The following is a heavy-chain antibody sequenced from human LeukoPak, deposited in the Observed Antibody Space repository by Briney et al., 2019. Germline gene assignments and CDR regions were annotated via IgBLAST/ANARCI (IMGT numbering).Heavy chain of an antibody. V-gene: IGHV3-23*01. CDR3: AKDRYYGSGSSLFDY. D-gene: IGHD3-10*01. CDR2: ISGSGGST. Sequence: GGSLRLSCAASGFTFSSYAMSWVRQAPGKGLEWVSAISGSGGSTYYADSVKGRFTISRDNSKNTLYLQMNSLGAEDTAVYYCAKDRYYGSGSSLFDYWGQGTLVTVSS. CDR1: GFTFSSYA. J-gene: IGHJ4*02.